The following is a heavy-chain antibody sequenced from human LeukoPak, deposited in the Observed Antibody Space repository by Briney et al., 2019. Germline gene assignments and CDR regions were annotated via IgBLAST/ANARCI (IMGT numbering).Heavy chain of an antibody. CDR3: VRNLAYDSFDI. CDR2: IKGDGSQK. V-gene: IGHV3-7*01. Sequence: GGSLRLSCAASRFTFSTSWMAWVRQAPGKGLEWVATIKGDGSQKYYVDFVKGRFTISRDNAKNSLSLQMNSLRVEDTAVHFCVRNLAYDSFDIWGQGTMVTVSS. CDR1: RFTFSTSW. J-gene: IGHJ3*02. D-gene: IGHD3-16*01.